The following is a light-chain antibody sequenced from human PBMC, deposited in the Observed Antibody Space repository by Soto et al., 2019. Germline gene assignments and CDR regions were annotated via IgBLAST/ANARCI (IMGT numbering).Light chain of an antibody. V-gene: IGKV1-27*01. J-gene: IGKJ4*01. CDR3: HKYNHAPT. Sequence: DIQLTQSPSSLSASVGDRVTITCRASQAISSYVAWYQQKPGKVPELLIYATSTLKSGAPSRFSGSGSGTDFTLTISSLQPEDVATYYCHKYNHAPTFGGGTKVEIK. CDR1: QAISSY. CDR2: ATS.